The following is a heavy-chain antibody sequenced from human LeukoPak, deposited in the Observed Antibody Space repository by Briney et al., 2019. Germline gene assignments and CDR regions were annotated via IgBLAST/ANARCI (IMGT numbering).Heavy chain of an antibody. CDR2: INPSGGST. J-gene: IGHJ3*02. V-gene: IGHV1-46*01. CDR1: GYTFTSYY. D-gene: IGHD3-10*01. Sequence: ASVKVSCKASGYTFTSYYMHWVRQAPGQGLEWVGIINPSGGSTSYAQKFQGRVTMTRDMSTSTVYMELSSLRSEDTAVYYCARECGGGEASDAFDIWGQGTMVTVSS. CDR3: ARECGGGEASDAFDI.